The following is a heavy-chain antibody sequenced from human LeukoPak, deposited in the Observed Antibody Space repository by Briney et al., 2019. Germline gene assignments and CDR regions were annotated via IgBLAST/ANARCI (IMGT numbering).Heavy chain of an antibody. CDR3: ARVSGRYYYGMDV. V-gene: IGHV4-30-4*01. CDR1: GGAIVSGDYS. D-gene: IGHD6-25*01. CDR2: IYYSGTT. Sequence: SETLSLTCTVSGGAIVSGDYSWSWIRQAPGRGLEWIGCIYYSGTTHYNPSLKSRGTISLDTPKNQFSLKLTSVTAADTAVYYCARVSGRYYYGMDVWGQGTTATVSS. J-gene: IGHJ6*02.